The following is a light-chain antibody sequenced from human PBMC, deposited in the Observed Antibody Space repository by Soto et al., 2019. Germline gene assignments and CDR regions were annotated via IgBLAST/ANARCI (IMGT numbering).Light chain of an antibody. CDR2: GAS. CDR1: QSVTSSY. CDR3: QHYDSSRT. Sequence: EIVLTQSPGTLSLSPGERATLSCRASQSVTSSYLAWYQQKAGQAPRLLMYGASSRATGIPDRFSGSGSGTDFTLTISRLEPEDFAVYYCQHYDSSRTFGQGTKVDIK. J-gene: IGKJ1*01. V-gene: IGKV3-20*01.